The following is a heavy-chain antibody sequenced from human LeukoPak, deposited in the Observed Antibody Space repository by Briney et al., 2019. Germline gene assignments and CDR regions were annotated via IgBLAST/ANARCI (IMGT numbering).Heavy chain of an antibody. CDR2: IMPILGIA. J-gene: IGHJ5*02. D-gene: IGHD2-2*01. Sequence: SVKVSCKASGGTFSSYAISWVRQAPGQGLEWMGRIMPILGIANYAQKFQGRVTITADKSTSTAYMELSSLRSEDTAVYYCARDYCSSTSCYANWFDPWGQGTLVTVSS. CDR3: ARDYCSSTSCYANWFDP. V-gene: IGHV1-69*04. CDR1: GGTFSSYA.